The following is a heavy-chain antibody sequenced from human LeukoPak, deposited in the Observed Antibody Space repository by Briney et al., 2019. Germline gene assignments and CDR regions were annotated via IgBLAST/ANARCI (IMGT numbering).Heavy chain of an antibody. CDR2: ISGDGATT. CDR1: GFSFDDNA. D-gene: IGHD3-16*01. Sequence: PGGSLRLSCAASGFSFDDNAMYWVRQALGKGLEWVSLISGDGATTYYADSEKGRFNISRDNSKSSLYLQMNSLRSEDTALYYCAKDNQRGGFQHWGQGTLVTVSS. CDR3: AKDNQRGGFQH. V-gene: IGHV3-43*02. J-gene: IGHJ1*01.